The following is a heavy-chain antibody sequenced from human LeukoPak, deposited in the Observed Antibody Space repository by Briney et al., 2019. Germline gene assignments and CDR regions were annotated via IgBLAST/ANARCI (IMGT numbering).Heavy chain of an antibody. CDR3: AREGDAFDI. V-gene: IGHV3-7*01. Sequence: PGGSLRLSCAASGFSISNHYMSWVRQAPGKGLEWVANIKQDGSLRYYVESVKGRFAVSRDNAKNSVYLQMSSLRAEDTAVYYCAREGDAFDIWGQGTMVTVSS. J-gene: IGHJ3*02. CDR1: GFSISNHY. CDR2: IKQDGSLR.